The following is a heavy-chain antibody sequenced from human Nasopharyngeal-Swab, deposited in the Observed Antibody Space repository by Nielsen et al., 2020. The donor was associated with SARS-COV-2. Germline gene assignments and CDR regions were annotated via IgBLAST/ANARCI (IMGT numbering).Heavy chain of an antibody. CDR2: IYSSGSST. CDR3: AKDRKITIFGVVTHPYYGMDV. Sequence: GESLKISCAASGFTFSSYAMSWVRQAPGKGLEWVSVIYSSGSSTYYADSVKGRFTISRDNPKNTLYLQMNSLRAEDTAVYYCAKDRKITIFGVVTHPYYGMDVWGQGTTVTVSS. D-gene: IGHD3-3*01. J-gene: IGHJ6*02. V-gene: IGHV3-23*03. CDR1: GFTFSSYA.